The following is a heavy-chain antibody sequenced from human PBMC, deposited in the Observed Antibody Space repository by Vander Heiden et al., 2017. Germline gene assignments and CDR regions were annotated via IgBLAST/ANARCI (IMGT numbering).Heavy chain of an antibody. D-gene: IGHD2-2*01. CDR1: GHTFRSYG. CDR3: ARFVGGAYALIDY. Sequence: QVQLLQSGGDGKVLGAHVKHSCQAYGHTFRSYGVSWGRQAPGQGLEWMGWISGYNGNTHYAQKVEGRVNMTTDTSTSTSYMEVKSLTSDDTAVYYCARFVGGAYALIDYWGPVTLVTVSS. J-gene: IGHJ4*02. V-gene: IGHV1-18*01. CDR2: ISGYNGNT.